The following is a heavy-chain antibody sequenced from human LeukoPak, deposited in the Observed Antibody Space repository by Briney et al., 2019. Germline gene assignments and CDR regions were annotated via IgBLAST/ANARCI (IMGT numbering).Heavy chain of an antibody. D-gene: IGHD1-26*01. V-gene: IGHV3-23*01. Sequence: GGSLRLSCTASGFSFSRHAMNWVRQAPGKGLEWVSVLSGSGGNTFYADSVKGRFTISRDNSKNTVYLQMNRLRVEDTAVYYCAKDEGVEGASVRAFGFWGQGTLVTVSS. CDR1: GFSFSRHA. CDR3: AKDEGVEGASVRAFGF. J-gene: IGHJ4*02. CDR2: LSGSGGNT.